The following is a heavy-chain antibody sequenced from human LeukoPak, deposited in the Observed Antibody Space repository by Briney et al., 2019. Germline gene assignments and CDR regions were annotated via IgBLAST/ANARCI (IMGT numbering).Heavy chain of an antibody. CDR1: GGSFSGYY. Sequence: KPSETLSLXCAVYGGSFSGYYWSWIRQPPGKGLEWIGEINHSGSTNYNPSLKSRVTISVDTSKNQFSLKLSSVTAADTAAYYCARGRGDCSSTSCYLVYYYYYMDVWGKGTTVTVSS. CDR3: ARGRGDCSSTSCYLVYYYYYMDV. J-gene: IGHJ6*03. D-gene: IGHD2-2*01. CDR2: INHSGST. V-gene: IGHV4-34*01.